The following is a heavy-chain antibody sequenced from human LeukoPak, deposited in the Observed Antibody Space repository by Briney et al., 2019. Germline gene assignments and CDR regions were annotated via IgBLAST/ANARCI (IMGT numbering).Heavy chain of an antibody. CDR1: GFTFGIFA. V-gene: IGHV3-64*01. CDR2: ISTDGSGT. D-gene: IGHD2-2*01. Sequence: GGSLRLSCAASGFTFGIFAMHWVRQAPGKGLEYVSAISTDGSGTYYANSVKGRFTISRDNSKNTLYRQMGSLRAEDMAVYYCTRWGSTSCYDYWGQGTLVTVSS. CDR3: TRWGSTSCYDY. J-gene: IGHJ4*02.